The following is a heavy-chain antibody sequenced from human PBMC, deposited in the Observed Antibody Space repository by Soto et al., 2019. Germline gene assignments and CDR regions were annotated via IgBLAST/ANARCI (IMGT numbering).Heavy chain of an antibody. J-gene: IGHJ5*02. D-gene: IGHD1-26*01. CDR2: INTDGGTT. CDR3: VRVGSGSYSWRDP. CDR1: GFTFSSYW. Sequence: EVQLEESGGDLVQPGGSLRLSCAASGFTFSSYWMHWVRQAPGKVLVWVSRINTDGGTTTYAESVKGRFTISRDNARNTVYLQMNSLRPEDTALYYCVRVGSGSYSWRDPWGQGTLVTVSS. V-gene: IGHV3-74*01.